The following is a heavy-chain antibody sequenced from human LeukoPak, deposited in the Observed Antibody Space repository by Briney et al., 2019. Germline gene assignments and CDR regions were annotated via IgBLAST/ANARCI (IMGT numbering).Heavy chain of an antibody. V-gene: IGHV4-59*01. CDR1: SGSISTYY. J-gene: IGHJ6*03. CDR3: ARGPYYYYMDV. Sequence: PSETLSLTCTVSSGSISTYYWSWLRQAPGKGLEWIGYMYYSGSTNYNPSLKSRVTISVDTSKNQFSLKLSSVTAADTAVYYCARGPYYYYMDVWGKGTTVTVSS. CDR2: MYYSGST.